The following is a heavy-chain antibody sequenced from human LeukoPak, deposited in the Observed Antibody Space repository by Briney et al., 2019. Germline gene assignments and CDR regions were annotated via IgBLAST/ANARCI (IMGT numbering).Heavy chain of an antibody. CDR1: GYSFTSYW. Sequence: GESLKISCKGSGYSFTSYWIGWVRQMPGKVLGWMGIIYPGDSDTRYSPSFQGQVTISADKSISTAYLQWSSLKASDTAMYYCARQGGLYYYDSSGSKYYFDYWGQGTLVTVSS. J-gene: IGHJ4*02. CDR2: IYPGDSDT. V-gene: IGHV5-51*01. D-gene: IGHD3-22*01. CDR3: ARQGGLYYYDSSGSKYYFDY.